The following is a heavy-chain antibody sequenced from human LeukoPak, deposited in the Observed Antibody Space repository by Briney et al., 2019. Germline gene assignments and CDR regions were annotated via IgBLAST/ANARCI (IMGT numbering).Heavy chain of an antibody. Sequence: GGSLRLSCAASGFTFSSYAMHWVRQAPGKGLEWVAVISYDGSNKYYADSVKGRFTISRDNSKNTLYLQMNSLRAEHTAVYYCAKSPVGADPRVGIRTFDYWGQGPLVTVSS. CDR1: GFTFSSYA. J-gene: IGHJ4*02. D-gene: IGHD1-26*01. V-gene: IGHV3-30-3*02. CDR2: ISYDGSNK. CDR3: AKSPVGADPRVGIRTFDY.